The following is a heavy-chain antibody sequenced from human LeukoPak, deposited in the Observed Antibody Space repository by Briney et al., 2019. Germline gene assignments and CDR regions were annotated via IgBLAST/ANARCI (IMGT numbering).Heavy chain of an antibody. CDR1: GFTFSDYY. J-gene: IGHJ6*03. CDR3: ARLAGAVSGSQLYHYYYMDV. V-gene: IGHV3-11*04. CDR2: ISSSGSTI. D-gene: IGHD1-26*01. Sequence: GGSLRLSCAASGFTFSDYYMSWIRQAPGKGLEWVSYISSSGSTIYYADSVKGRFTISRDNAKNSLYLQMNSLRAEDTAVYYCARLAGAVSGSQLYHYYYMDVWGKGTTVTISS.